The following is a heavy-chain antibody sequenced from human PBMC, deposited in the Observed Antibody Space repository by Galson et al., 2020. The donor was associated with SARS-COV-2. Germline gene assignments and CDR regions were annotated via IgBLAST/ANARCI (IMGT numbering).Heavy chain of an antibody. CDR1: GFTFSSYA. V-gene: IGHV3-30*04. CDR2: ISYDGSNK. J-gene: IGHJ6*03. Sequence: QLGESLKLSCAASGFTFSSYAMHWVRQAPGKGLEWVAVISYDGSNKYYADSVKGRFTISRDNSKNTLYLQMNSLRAEDPAVYYRARDQHHYDIWSGYVAQTPAYYCCYVDVGGEGTTVTVSS. CDR3: ARDQHHYDIWSGYVAQTPAYYCCYVDV. D-gene: IGHD3-3*01.